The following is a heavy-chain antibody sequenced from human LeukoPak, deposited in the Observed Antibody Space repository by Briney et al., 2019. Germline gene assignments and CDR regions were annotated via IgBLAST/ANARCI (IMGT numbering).Heavy chain of an antibody. J-gene: IGHJ4*02. CDR1: GYTLTGYY. V-gene: IGHV1-2*02. D-gene: IGHD4-23*01. Sequence: ASVKVSCKASGYTLTGYYIHWVRQAPGQGLEWMGWINPNGGGTNYAQKFQGRVTMTRGTSISTAYMELNRLTSDDTDVYYCARGGYGGGYGGRNSGVIDSWGQGTLVTVSS. CDR3: ARGGYGGGYGGRNSGVIDS. CDR2: INPNGGGT.